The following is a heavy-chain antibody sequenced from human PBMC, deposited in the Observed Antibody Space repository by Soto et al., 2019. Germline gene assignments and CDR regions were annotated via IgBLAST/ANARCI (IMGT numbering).Heavy chain of an antibody. D-gene: IGHD2-15*01. CDR3: VRNLASGGTYYFDY. CDR2: VRNQANGYTT. J-gene: IGHJ4*02. Sequence: EVQLVESGGGSVEPGGSLRLSCAASGFIFSDNYMDWVRQAPGKGLEWIVRVRNQANGYTTEYAASVRCRFTVSRDDSKNSLYLQMNYLKTEDTAMYYCVRNLASGGTYYFDYWGQGTLVPVSS. V-gene: IGHV3-72*01. CDR1: GFIFSDNY.